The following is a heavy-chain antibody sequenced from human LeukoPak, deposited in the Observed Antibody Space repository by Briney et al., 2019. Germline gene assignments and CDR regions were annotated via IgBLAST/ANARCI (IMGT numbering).Heavy chain of an antibody. Sequence: GGSLRLSCAASGFTFSDYYMSWIRQAPGKGLEWVSAISGSGGSTYYADSVKGRFTISRDNSKNTLYLQMNSLRAEDTAVYYCAKHYIAAAAYYFDYWGQGTLVTVSS. D-gene: IGHD6-13*01. J-gene: IGHJ4*02. V-gene: IGHV3-23*01. CDR1: GFTFSDYY. CDR2: ISGSGGST. CDR3: AKHYIAAAAYYFDY.